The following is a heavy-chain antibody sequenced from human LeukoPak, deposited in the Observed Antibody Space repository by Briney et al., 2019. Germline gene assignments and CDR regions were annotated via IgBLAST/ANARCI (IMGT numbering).Heavy chain of an antibody. Sequence: PSETLSLTCTVSGGSISSYYWSWIRQPPGKGLEWIGYIYYSGSTNYNPSLKSRVTISVDTSKNQFSLKLSSVTAADTAVYYCARDNYDIFDFNVWGQGTTVTVSS. CDR2: IYYSGST. J-gene: IGHJ6*02. CDR1: GGSISSYY. V-gene: IGHV4-59*01. CDR3: ARDNYDIFDFNV. D-gene: IGHD3-9*01.